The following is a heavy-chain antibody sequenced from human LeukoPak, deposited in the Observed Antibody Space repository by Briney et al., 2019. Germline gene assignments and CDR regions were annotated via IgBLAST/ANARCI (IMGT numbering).Heavy chain of an antibody. Sequence: SETLSLTCTVSGGSISSYYWSWIRQPPGKGLEWIGYIYYSGSTNYNPSLKNRVTISVDTSKNQFSLKLSSVTAADTAVYYCARVDTAMNWFDPWGQGTLVTVSS. D-gene: IGHD5-18*01. CDR2: IYYSGST. CDR1: GGSISSYY. J-gene: IGHJ5*02. V-gene: IGHV4-59*01. CDR3: ARVDTAMNWFDP.